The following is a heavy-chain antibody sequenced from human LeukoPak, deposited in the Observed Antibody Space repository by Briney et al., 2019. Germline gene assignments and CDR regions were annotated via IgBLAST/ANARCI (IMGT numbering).Heavy chain of an antibody. CDR2: ISAYNGKT. Sequence: GASVTVSCKASGFTFTSYGISWVRQAPGQGLEWMGWISAYNGKTNSAQKFQGRVTMTTDTSTSTAYMDLRSLRSDDTAVYYCARGGALTSFDSWGQGTLITVSS. CDR1: GFTFTSYG. J-gene: IGHJ4*02. V-gene: IGHV1-18*01. D-gene: IGHD1-26*01. CDR3: ARGGALTSFDS.